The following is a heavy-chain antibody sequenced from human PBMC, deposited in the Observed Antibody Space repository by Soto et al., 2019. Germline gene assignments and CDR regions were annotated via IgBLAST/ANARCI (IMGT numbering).Heavy chain of an antibody. J-gene: IGHJ4*02. CDR3: ARAGTVGVTHLRDFDS. D-gene: IGHD1-26*01. Sequence: AAVKVSCKESGYTFARYHIHWVRQAPGQGLEGMGIISPLNGDTDYPEKFRGRATLTRDTSTTTVHMELSSLTSDDTALYYCARAGTVGVTHLRDFDSWGQGTLVTVSS. CDR1: GYTFARYH. V-gene: IGHV1-46*01. CDR2: ISPLNGDT.